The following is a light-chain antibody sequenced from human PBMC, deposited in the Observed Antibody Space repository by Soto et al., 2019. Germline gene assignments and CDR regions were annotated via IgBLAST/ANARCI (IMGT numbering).Light chain of an antibody. CDR1: QSVSSY. CDR2: DAS. Sequence: EIVLTQSPATLSLSPGERATLSFRASQSVSSYLAWYQQKPGQAPRLLIYDASTRATGIPARFSGSGSGTEFTLTISSLQSEDFAVYYCQQYNNWPLWTFGQGTKVDIK. CDR3: QQYNNWPLWT. J-gene: IGKJ1*01. V-gene: IGKV3-15*01.